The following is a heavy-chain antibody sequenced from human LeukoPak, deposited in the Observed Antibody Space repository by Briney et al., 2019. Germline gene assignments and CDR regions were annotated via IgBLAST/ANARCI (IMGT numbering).Heavy chain of an antibody. Sequence: PGGSLRLSCAASGFTFSSYSMNWVRQAPGKGLEWVSYISPGNSTKYYADSGKGRFTISRDNAKNSLYLQMNSLRAEDTAVYYCARGDGYWGQGTLVTVSS. CDR3: ARGDGY. V-gene: IGHV3-48*01. J-gene: IGHJ4*02. CDR1: GFTFSSYS. CDR2: ISPGNSTK.